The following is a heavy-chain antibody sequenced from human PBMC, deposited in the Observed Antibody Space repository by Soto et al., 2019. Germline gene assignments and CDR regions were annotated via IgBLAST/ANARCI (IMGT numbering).Heavy chain of an antibody. D-gene: IGHD3-10*01. CDR2: IYYSGST. J-gene: IGHJ6*03. Sequence: SETLSLTCTVSGGSISSYYWSWIRQPPGKGLEWIGYIYYSGSTNYNPSLKSRVTISVDTSKNQFSLKLSSVTAADTAVYYCARLYGHGSGSYYNVGYYYYMDVWGKGTTVTVSS. V-gene: IGHV4-59*08. CDR3: ARLYGHGSGSYYNVGYYYYMDV. CDR1: GGSISSYY.